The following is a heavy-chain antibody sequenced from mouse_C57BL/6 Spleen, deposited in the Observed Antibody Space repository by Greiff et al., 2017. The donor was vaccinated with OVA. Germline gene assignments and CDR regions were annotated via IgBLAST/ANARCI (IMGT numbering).Heavy chain of an antibody. D-gene: IGHD2-3*01. V-gene: IGHV5-4*01. CDR2: ISDGGSYT. J-gene: IGHJ1*03. CDR1: GFTFSSYA. CDR3: ARDRGWLLRDFDV. Sequence: EVKLMESGGGLVKPGGSLKLSCAASGFTFSSYAMSWVRQTPEKRLEWVATISDGGSYTYYPDNVKGRFTISRDNAKNNLYLQMSHLKSEDTAMYYCARDRGWLLRDFDVWGTGTTVTVSS.